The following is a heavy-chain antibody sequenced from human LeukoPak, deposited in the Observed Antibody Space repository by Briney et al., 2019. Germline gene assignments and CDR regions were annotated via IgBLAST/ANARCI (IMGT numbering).Heavy chain of an antibody. D-gene: IGHD3-16*01. CDR1: GFTFSSYC. CDR3: ARDAWGAHVDY. V-gene: IGHV3-7*01. J-gene: IGHJ4*02. Sequence: GGSLRLSCAASGFTFSSYCMSWVRQAPGKGLEWVANIKQDGSDKYYVDSEKGRFTTSRDNAKNSLYLQMNSLRAEDTAVYYCARDAWGAHVDYWGQGTLVTVSS. CDR2: IKQDGSDK.